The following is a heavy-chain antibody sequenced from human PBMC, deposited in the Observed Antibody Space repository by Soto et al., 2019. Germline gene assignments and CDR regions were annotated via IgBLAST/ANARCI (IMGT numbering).Heavy chain of an antibody. D-gene: IGHD2-15*01. CDR1: GYTFTGYY. CDR3: AIGGSVVRDPYAFDI. Sequence: ASVKVSCKASGYTFTGYYMHWVRQAPGQGLEWMGWINPNSGGTNYAQKFQGWVTMTRDTSISTAYMELSSLRSEDTAVYYCAIGGSVVRDPYAFDIWGQGTMVTVSS. CDR2: INPNSGGT. V-gene: IGHV1-2*04. J-gene: IGHJ3*02.